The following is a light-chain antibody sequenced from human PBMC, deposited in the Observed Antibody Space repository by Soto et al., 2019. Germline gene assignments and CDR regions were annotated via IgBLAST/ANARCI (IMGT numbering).Light chain of an antibody. CDR3: QESYTTPAVS. CDR1: QTISSW. CDR2: ATS. J-gene: IGKJ4*01. V-gene: IGKV1-39*01. Sequence: DIQLTQSPSFLSASVGDRVTITCRASQTISSWLAWYQQKPGKAPKLLIYATSTLQSGVPSRFSGSGSGTEFTLTISSLQAEDFATYFCQESYTTPAVSFGGGTKVDIK.